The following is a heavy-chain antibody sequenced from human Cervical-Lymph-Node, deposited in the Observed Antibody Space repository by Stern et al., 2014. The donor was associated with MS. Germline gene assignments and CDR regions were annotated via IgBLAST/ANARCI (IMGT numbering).Heavy chain of an antibody. J-gene: IGHJ2*01. Sequence: VHLVESGGSVVQPGRSLRLSCAASTFTLSAFAMHWVRQAPGKGLEWVAVISYDAKTQFYVDSVKGRFTVSRDNSKNTLSLQMNNLRPEDTAVYYCARQMTHGPCDLWGRGTLVTVS. CDR2: ISYDAKTQ. V-gene: IGHV3-30*04. D-gene: IGHD2-21*02. CDR1: TFTLSAFA. CDR3: ARQMTHGPCDL.